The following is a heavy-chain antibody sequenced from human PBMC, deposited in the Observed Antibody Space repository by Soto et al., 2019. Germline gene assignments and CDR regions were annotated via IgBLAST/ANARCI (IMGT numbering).Heavy chain of an antibody. J-gene: IGHJ1*01. CDR3: ATGVTGYGSAWYDKPLAR. CDR2: ISYDEDIK. Sequence: LRLSCVASKLFFGSYTMHWIRQVAVKGVEWVALISYDEDIKEYGDFAKGRFAVSRDNTRKKLFLQMNSLRPKDTGVYRCATGVTGYGSAWYDKPLARWGQGTMVTVS. D-gene: IGHD6-19*01. V-gene: IGHV3-30*03. CDR1: KLFFGSYT.